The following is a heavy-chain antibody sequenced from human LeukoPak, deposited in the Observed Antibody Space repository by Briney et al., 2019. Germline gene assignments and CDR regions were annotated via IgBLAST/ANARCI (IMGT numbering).Heavy chain of an antibody. V-gene: IGHV3-64*01. Sequence: GSLRLSCAASGFTFSSYAMHWVRQAPGKGLEYVSAISSDGTSTYYANSVKGRFTISRDNSKNTLYLQMNSLRAEDTAVYYCAKDYTTYYYDSSGPHWGQGTLVTVSS. CDR3: AKDYTTYYYDSSGPH. D-gene: IGHD3-22*01. CDR1: GFTFSSYA. J-gene: IGHJ4*02. CDR2: ISSDGTST.